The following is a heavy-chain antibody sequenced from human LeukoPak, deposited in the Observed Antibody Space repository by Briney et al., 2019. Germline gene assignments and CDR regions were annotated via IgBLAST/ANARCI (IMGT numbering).Heavy chain of an antibody. D-gene: IGHD6-13*01. J-gene: IGHJ5*02. V-gene: IGHV1-2*02. CDR3: ARDFEAAAGRWGSWFDP. CDR2: INPNSGGT. Sequence: ASVKVSCKASGYTFTGYYMHWVRQAPGQGLEWMGWINPNSGGTNYAQKFQGRVTMTRDTSISTAYMELSRLRSDDTAVYYCARDFEAAAGRWGSWFDPWGQGTLVTVSS. CDR1: GYTFTGYY.